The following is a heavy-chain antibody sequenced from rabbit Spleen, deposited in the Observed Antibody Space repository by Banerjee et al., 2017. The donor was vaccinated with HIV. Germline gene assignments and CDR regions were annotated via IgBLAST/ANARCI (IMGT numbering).Heavy chain of an antibody. Sequence: QEQLVESGGGLVQPGGSLKLSCKASGFDFSSYGVSWVRQGPGKGLDWIACTYGGVDGGTYYASWAKGRFTISKTSSTTVTLQVTSLTAADTATYFCAREDARAGWSLNLWGPGHPRHRL. CDR1: GFDFSSYG. J-gene: IGHJ4*01. D-gene: IGHD4-1*01. V-gene: IGHV1S45*01. CDR2: TYGGVDGGT. CDR3: AREDARAGWSLNL.